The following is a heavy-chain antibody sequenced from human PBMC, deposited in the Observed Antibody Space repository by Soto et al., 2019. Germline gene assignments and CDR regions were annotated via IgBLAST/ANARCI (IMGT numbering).Heavy chain of an antibody. CDR3: ARGGAILHYFDY. CDR1: GGSISSTYY. CDR2: IYHGGST. J-gene: IGHJ4*02. Sequence: QVQLQESGPGLVKPSQTLSLTCTVSGGSISSTYYWTWMRQHPGKGLEWIGYIYHGGSTNYNPSLKSRVTMSVDTSKNQISLNLSSVTAADTAVYCCARGGAILHYFDYWGQGTLVTVSS. V-gene: IGHV4-31*03. D-gene: IGHD3-3*01.